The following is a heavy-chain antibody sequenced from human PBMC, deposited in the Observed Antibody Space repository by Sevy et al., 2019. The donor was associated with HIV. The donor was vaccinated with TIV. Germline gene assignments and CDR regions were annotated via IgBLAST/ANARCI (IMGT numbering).Heavy chain of an antibody. J-gene: IGHJ3*02. D-gene: IGHD2-15*01. CDR3: ARVGIVVGGAFDI. CDR1: GFTFNSYG. Sequence: GGSLRLSCATSGFTFNSYGMHWVRQAPGKGLEWVALIWFDGSNKYYADSVKGRFTISRDIVKNTLHLQMNSLRAEDTAVYYCARVGIVVGGAFDIWGQGTMVTVSS. V-gene: IGHV3-33*01. CDR2: IWFDGSNK.